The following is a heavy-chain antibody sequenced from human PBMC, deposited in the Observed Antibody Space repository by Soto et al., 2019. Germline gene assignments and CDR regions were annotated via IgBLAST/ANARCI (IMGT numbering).Heavy chain of an antibody. J-gene: IGHJ5*02. CDR3: ARYNIWFDP. CDR2: IDWDDDK. CDR1: GFSLSTSGMR. V-gene: IGHV2-70*04. Sequence: SCPTLVNPTQTLTLTCTFSGFSLSTSGMRVSWIRQPPGKALEWLARIDWDDDKFYSTSLKTRLTISKDTSKNQVVLTMTNMDPVDTATYYCARYNIWFDPWGQGTMVTVYS.